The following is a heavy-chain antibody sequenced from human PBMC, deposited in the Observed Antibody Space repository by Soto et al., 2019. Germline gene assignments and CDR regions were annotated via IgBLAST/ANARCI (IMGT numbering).Heavy chain of an antibody. CDR3: ARAAWSSSWYFDY. D-gene: IGHD6-13*01. CDR1: GDYIGSYY. J-gene: IGHJ4*02. Sequence: PSETLSLTCTVSGDYIGSYYGSWFRQPPGKGLEWIGYMYYRANTNYNPSLKSRVTISVDASKNQFSLRLTSVTAADTAVYYCARAAWSSSWYFDYWGQGTPVTVSS. V-gene: IGHV4-59*12. CDR2: MYYRANT.